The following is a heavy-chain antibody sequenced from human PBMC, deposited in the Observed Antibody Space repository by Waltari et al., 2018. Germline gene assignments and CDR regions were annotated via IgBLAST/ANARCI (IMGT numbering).Heavy chain of an antibody. Sequence: QVQLVQSGAEVKKPGSSVKVSCKASGGTFSSYAISWVRQAPGQGLEWMGRIIPILGIANYAQKCQGRVTITADKSTSTAYMELSSLRSEDTAVYYCARDLGATPGGYWGQGTLVTVSS. CDR3: ARDLGATPGGY. CDR1: GGTFSSYA. J-gene: IGHJ4*02. CDR2: IIPILGIA. D-gene: IGHD5-12*01. V-gene: IGHV1-69*04.